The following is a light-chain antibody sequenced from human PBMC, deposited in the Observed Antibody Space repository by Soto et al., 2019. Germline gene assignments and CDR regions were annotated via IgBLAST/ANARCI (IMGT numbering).Light chain of an antibody. CDR1: QSVSSN. V-gene: IGKV3-20*01. CDR3: QQPGSSPLT. J-gene: IGKJ4*02. CDR2: GAS. Sequence: CQSVSSNLAWYQQKPGQAPRLLIYGASSRAIGIQDRSSDSGARRDLPLTFSRLEIEGVAVYYCQQPGSSPLTIAGGTKVDI.